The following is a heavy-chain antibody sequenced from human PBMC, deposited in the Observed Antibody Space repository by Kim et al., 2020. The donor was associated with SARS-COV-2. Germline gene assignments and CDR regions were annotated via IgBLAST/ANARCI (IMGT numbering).Heavy chain of an antibody. V-gene: IGHV4-31*03. Sequence: SETLSLTCTVSGGSISSGGYYWSWIRQHPGKGLEWIGYIYYSGSTYYNPSLKSRVTISVDTSKNQFSLKLSSVTAADTAVYYCARSGTHIWSSSPLGESGAFDIWGQGTMVTVSS. CDR2: IYYSGST. CDR1: GGSISSGGYY. CDR3: ARSGTHIWSSSPLGESGAFDI. J-gene: IGHJ3*02. D-gene: IGHD6-13*01.